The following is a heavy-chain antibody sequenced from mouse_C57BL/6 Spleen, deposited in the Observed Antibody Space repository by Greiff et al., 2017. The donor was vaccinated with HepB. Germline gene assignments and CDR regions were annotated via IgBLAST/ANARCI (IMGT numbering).Heavy chain of an antibody. CDR2: ISDGGSYT. CDR3: ARESFYTTVVATGYFDY. V-gene: IGHV5-4*01. J-gene: IGHJ2*01. CDR1: GFTFSSYA. D-gene: IGHD1-1*01. Sequence: EVKVVESGGGLVKPGGSLKLSCAASGFTFSSYAMSWVRQTPEKRLEWVATISDGGSYTYYPDNVKGRFTISRDNAKNNLYLQMSHLKSEDTAMYYCARESFYTTVVATGYFDYWGQGTTLTVSS.